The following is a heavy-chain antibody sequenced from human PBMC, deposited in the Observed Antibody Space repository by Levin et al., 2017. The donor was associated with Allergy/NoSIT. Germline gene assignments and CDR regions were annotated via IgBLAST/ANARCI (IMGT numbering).Heavy chain of an antibody. CDR1: GYTFTSYG. V-gene: IGHV1-18*01. CDR2: ISAYNGNT. Sequence: GGSLRLSCKASGYTFTSYGISWVRQAPGQGLEWMGWISAYNGNTNYAQKLQGRVTMTTDTSTSTAYMELRSLRSDDTAVYYCARAGYCSSTSCYTGRYYYYGMDVWGQGTTVTVSS. CDR3: ARAGYCSSTSCYTGRYYYYGMDV. J-gene: IGHJ6*02. D-gene: IGHD2-2*02.